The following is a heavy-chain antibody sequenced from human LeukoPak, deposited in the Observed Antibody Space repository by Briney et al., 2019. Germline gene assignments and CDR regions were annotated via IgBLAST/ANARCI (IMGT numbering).Heavy chain of an antibody. CDR2: INPNSGVT. Sequence: GASVKVSCKASGYTFTGYYMHWVRQAPGQGLEWMGWINPNSGVTNYAQKFQGRVTITADESTSTAYMELSSLRSEDTAVYYCAREPHYDILTGYYTDYWGQGTLVTVSS. D-gene: IGHD3-9*01. CDR3: AREPHYDILTGYYTDY. J-gene: IGHJ4*02. CDR1: GYTFTGYY. V-gene: IGHV1-2*02.